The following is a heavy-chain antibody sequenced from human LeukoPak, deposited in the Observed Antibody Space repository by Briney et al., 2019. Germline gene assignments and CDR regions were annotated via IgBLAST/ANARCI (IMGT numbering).Heavy chain of an antibody. CDR2: MNPNSGNT. V-gene: IGHV1-8*01. J-gene: IGHJ5*02. CDR1: GYTFTSYD. CDR3: ARGNSKRYCTGGSCYWFDP. D-gene: IGHD2-15*01. Sequence: ASVKVSCKASGYTFTSYDINWVRQATGQGLEWMGWMNPNSGNTGYAQKFQGRVTMTRNTSISTAYMELRSLRSEDTAIYYCARGNSKRYCTGGSCYWFDPWGQGTLVTVSS.